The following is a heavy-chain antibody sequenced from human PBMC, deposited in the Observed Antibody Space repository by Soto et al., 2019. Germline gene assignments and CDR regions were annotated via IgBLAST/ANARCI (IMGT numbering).Heavy chain of an antibody. CDR2: IWFDGSNK. J-gene: IGHJ5*02. Sequence: GGSLRLSCAASGFTFSSYGMHWVRQAPGKGLEWVAVIWFDGSNKYYADSVKGRFTISRDNSKNTLYLQMNSLRAEDTAVYYCARVAYSSGWSEWFDPWGQGTLVTVSS. V-gene: IGHV3-33*01. CDR1: GFTFSSYG. D-gene: IGHD6-19*01. CDR3: ARVAYSSGWSEWFDP.